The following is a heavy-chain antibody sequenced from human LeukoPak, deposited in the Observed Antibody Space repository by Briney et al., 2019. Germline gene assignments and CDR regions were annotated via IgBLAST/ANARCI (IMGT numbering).Heavy chain of an antibody. J-gene: IGHJ3*02. D-gene: IGHD5-18*01. V-gene: IGHV3-74*01. Sequence: PGGSLRLSCAASGFTFNKHWMHWVRQAPGKGLVWVSRINSDGSSTSYADSVKGRFTISRDNAKNTLFLQMSSLRAEDTAVYYCARTGTAMVSAFDIWGQGTLVTASS. CDR3: ARTGTAMVSAFDI. CDR2: INSDGSST. CDR1: GFTFNKHW.